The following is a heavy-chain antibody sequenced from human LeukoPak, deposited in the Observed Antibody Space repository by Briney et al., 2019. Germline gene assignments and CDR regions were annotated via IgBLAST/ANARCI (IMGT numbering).Heavy chain of an antibody. J-gene: IGHJ4*02. CDR2: IYYSGST. Sequence: SETLSLTCTVSGGSISSSSYYWGWIRQPPGKGLEWIGSIYYSGSTYYNPSLKSRVTISVDTSKNQFSLKLSSVTAADTAVYYCASPGYCSGGSCYSWRSFDYWGQGTLVTVSS. D-gene: IGHD2-15*01. CDR1: GGSISSSSYY. V-gene: IGHV4-39*01. CDR3: ASPGYCSGGSCYSWRSFDY.